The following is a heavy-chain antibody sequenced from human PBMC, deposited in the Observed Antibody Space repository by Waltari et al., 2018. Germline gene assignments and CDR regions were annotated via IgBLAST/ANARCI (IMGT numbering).Heavy chain of an antibody. CDR1: GFAFSDHF. CDR3: AQYYVGF. J-gene: IGHJ4*02. Sequence: ELQLVESGGDLVQPGGSLRLSCAASGFAFSDHFMYWVRQAPGKGLEWVGRIKNRAHHYTTEYAASVRGRFNISRDDSKNLLYLQMNSLTTMDTAVYYCAQYYVGFWGPGSVVTVSS. D-gene: IGHD1-26*01. V-gene: IGHV3-72*01. CDR2: IKNRAHHYTT.